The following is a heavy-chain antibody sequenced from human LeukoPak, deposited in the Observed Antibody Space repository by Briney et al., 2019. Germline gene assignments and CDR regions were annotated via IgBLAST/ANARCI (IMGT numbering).Heavy chain of an antibody. V-gene: IGHV4-59*01. D-gene: IGHD4-17*01. Sequence: SETLSLTCTVSGGSISSYYWSWIRQPPGKGLEWIGYIYYSGSTNYNPSLKSRVTISVDTSKNQFSLKLSSVTAADTAVYYCARSWGVTTHFDYWGQGTLVTVSS. CDR1: GGSISSYY. J-gene: IGHJ4*02. CDR2: IYYSGST. CDR3: ARSWGVTTHFDY.